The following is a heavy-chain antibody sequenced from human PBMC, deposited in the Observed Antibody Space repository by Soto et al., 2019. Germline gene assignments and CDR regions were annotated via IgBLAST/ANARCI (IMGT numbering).Heavy chain of an antibody. J-gene: IGHJ5*02. CDR3: AQCAVLMTTSGGWCKWFDP. Sequence: EVQLLESGGTLVQPGESLRLSCEVSGFSFSSFAMNWVRQAPGGGLEWVSSIRGTATSYADSVKGRFTISRDNSKNTVYLQINTLRGEDTAVYYCAQCAVLMTTSGGWCKWFDPWGQGTLVIVSS. CDR1: GFSFSSFA. CDR2: IRGTAT. V-gene: IGHV3-23*01. D-gene: IGHD3-16*01.